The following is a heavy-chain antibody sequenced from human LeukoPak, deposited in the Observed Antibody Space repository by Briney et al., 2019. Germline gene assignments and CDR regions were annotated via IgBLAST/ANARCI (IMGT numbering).Heavy chain of an antibody. J-gene: IGHJ4*02. CDR1: GYTFTSYY. V-gene: IGHV1-46*01. D-gene: IGHD3-9*01. CDR3: AREPYYDILTGYSGFDY. CDR2: INPSGGST. Sequence: GASVRVSCKASGYTFTSYYMHWVRQAPGQGLEWMGIINPSGGSTSYAQKFQGRVTMTRDMSTSTVYMELSSLRSEDTAVYYCAREPYYDILTGYSGFDYWGQGTLVTVSS.